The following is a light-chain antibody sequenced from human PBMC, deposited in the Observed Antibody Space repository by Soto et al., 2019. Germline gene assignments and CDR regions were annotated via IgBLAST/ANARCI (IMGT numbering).Light chain of an antibody. Sequence: DVVMAQSPLSLPVTLGQPASISCRSSQSLVYSDGNTYLNWFQQRPGQSPRRIIYKVSNRDSGVPERFSGSGSGTDITLKISRVEAEDVGVYYCMQNTHWPPTFGQGTKVEIK. V-gene: IGKV2-30*01. CDR1: QSLVYSDGNTY. CDR2: KVS. CDR3: MQNTHWPPT. J-gene: IGKJ1*01.